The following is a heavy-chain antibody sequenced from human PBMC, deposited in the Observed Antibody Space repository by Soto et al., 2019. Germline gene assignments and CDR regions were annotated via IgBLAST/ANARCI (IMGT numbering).Heavy chain of an antibody. CDR2: ISYDGTNK. CDR3: ARDQNPSGSYRGIFDY. V-gene: IGHV3-30-3*01. D-gene: IGHD1-26*01. Sequence: GGSLILSCAAAGVNFSNHAMHWVRPPPGKGLEWVAAISYDGTNKYYADSVKGRFTIFRDNSKNTLYLPMNSLRAEDTAIYYCARDQNPSGSYRGIFDYWGRGTLVTVSS. CDR1: GVNFSNHA. J-gene: IGHJ4*02.